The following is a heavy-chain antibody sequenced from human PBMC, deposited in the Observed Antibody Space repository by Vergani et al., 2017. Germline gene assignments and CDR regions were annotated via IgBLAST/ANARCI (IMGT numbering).Heavy chain of an antibody. CDR1: GGSISSGDYY. CDR3: ARPAASGGGGKRADAFDI. D-gene: IGHD2-21*01. CDR2: IYYSGST. Sequence: QVQLQESGPGLVKPSQTLSLTCTVSGGSISSGDYYWSWIRQPPGKGLEWIGYIYYSGSTYYNPSLKSRVTISVDTSKNQFSLKLSSVTAADTAVYYCARPAASGGGGKRADAFDIWGQGTMVTVSS. V-gene: IGHV4-30-4*01. J-gene: IGHJ3*02.